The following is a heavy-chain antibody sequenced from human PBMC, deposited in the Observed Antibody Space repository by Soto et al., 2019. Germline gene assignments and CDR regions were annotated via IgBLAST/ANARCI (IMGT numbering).Heavy chain of an antibody. D-gene: IGHD1-1*01. V-gene: IGHV1-2*02. J-gene: IGHJ4*02. CDR3: AASDSITTTGDY. CDR1: GYTFIAYY. CDR2: VNPNRGGT. Sequence: GASVKVSCKASGYTFIAYYIHWVRQAPGQGLGWMGWVNPNRGGTSYAQKFQDRVTMTRDTSISTAYMELSRLSSDDTAVYYCAASDSITTTGDYWGQGTLVTVSS.